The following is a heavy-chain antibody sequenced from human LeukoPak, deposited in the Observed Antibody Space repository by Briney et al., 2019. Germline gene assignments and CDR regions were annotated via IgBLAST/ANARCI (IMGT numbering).Heavy chain of an antibody. V-gene: IGHV3-11*01. CDR2: ISSSGSTI. D-gene: IGHD6-19*01. CDR3: AKGEHSTGWYFDAFDI. Sequence: GGSLRLSCAASGFTFSDYYMSWIRQAPGKGLEWVSYISSSGSTIYYADSAKGRFTISRDNSQNTMYLQMNSLRAEDTAVYYCAKGEHSTGWYFDAFDIWGQGTMVTVPS. J-gene: IGHJ3*02. CDR1: GFTFSDYY.